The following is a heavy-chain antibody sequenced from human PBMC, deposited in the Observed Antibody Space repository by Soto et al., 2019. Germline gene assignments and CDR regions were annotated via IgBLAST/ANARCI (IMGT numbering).Heavy chain of an antibody. CDR1: GFTFSSYA. V-gene: IGHV3-23*01. CDR2: ISGSGDST. CDR3: ARRGPGTYFDY. D-gene: IGHD6-13*01. J-gene: IGHJ4*02. Sequence: HPGGSLRLSCSASGFTFSSYAVRWVRQAPGKGLEWVSAISGSGDSTYYTDSVKGRFTISRDNSKNTLYLQMNSLRAEDTAVYYCARRGPGTYFDYWGQGTLVTVSS.